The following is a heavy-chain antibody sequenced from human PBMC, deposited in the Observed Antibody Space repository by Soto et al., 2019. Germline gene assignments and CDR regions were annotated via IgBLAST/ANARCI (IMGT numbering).Heavy chain of an antibody. CDR3: AIVYCDSDNCDLHYY. V-gene: IGHV1-18*01. Sequence: ASVKVSCKASAGTFSSYTISWVRHAPGQVLEWMGWIHPKSGNTKDARKFQGRVTMTTDTSTSTAYMELRSLRSDDTAVYYCAIVYCDSDNCDLHYYWAQGALVTGSS. D-gene: IGHD2-21*02. CDR1: AGTFSSYT. CDR2: IHPKSGNT. J-gene: IGHJ4*02.